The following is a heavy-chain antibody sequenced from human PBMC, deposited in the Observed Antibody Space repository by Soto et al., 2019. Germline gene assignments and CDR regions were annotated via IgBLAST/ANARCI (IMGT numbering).Heavy chain of an antibody. CDR2: MNPNSGNT. J-gene: IGHJ6*02. CDR3: ARVWSAAGYYYYYYGMDV. D-gene: IGHD6-13*01. V-gene: IGHV1-8*01. CDR1: GYTFTSYD. Sequence: QVQLVQSGAEVKKPGASVKVSCKASGYTFTSYDINWVRQATGQGLEWMGWMNPNSGNTGYAQKFQGRVTMTRNTSISTAYMELSSLRSEDTAVYYCARVWSAAGYYYYYYGMDVWGQGPTVTVSS.